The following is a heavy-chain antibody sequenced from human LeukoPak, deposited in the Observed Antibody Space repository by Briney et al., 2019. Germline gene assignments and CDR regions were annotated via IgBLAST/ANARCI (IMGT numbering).Heavy chain of an antibody. V-gene: IGHV3-33*01. CDR1: GFTFSSYG. CDR3: ARGRQDNSLRRFDY. CDR2: IWYDGSNK. D-gene: IGHD1-20*01. J-gene: IGHJ4*02. Sequence: PGGSLRLSCAASGFTFSSYGMHWVRQAPGKGLEWVAVIWYDGSNKYYADSVKGRFTISRDNSKNTLYLQMNSLRAEDTAVYYCARGRQDNSLRRFDYWGQGTLVTVSS.